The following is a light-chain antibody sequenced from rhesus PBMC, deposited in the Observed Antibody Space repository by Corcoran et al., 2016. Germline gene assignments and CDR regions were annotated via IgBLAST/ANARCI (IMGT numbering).Light chain of an antibody. Sequence: ETVVTQSPATLSLSPGERATLSCRASQSVGSNLAWYQQKPGQAPKLLIYDASSRATGIPDRFSGSGSGTEVTRTISSLEPEDVGVYYCQQYNNWTSFGQGTKVEIK. CDR2: DAS. J-gene: IGKJ2*01. CDR1: QSVGSN. CDR3: QQYNNWTS. V-gene: IGKV3-42*02.